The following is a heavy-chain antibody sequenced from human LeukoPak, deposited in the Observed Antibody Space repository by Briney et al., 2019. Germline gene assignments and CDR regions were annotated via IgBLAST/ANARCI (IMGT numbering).Heavy chain of an antibody. J-gene: IGHJ4*02. Sequence: GESLKISCKGSGYTFSNRWIAWVRQMPGKGLEWMGIIFPGDSDTRYSPSFQGQVTISADKSISTAYLQWSSLKASDTAMYYCARRGYYYGSGSYWYFDYWGQGTLVTVSS. CDR1: GYTFSNRW. D-gene: IGHD3-10*01. CDR2: IFPGDSDT. V-gene: IGHV5-51*01. CDR3: ARRGYYYGSGSYWYFDY.